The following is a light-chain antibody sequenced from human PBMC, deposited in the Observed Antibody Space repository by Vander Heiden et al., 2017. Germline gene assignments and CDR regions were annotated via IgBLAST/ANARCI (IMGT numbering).Light chain of an antibody. CDR1: SSDVGAYNY. J-gene: IGLJ1*01. Sequence: QSALTQPASVSGSPGQSITIPCTGASSDVGAYNYGSWYQQHPGKAPKLMIFDVTNRPSGVSNRFSGSKSGNTASLTISGLQAEDEADYYCSSYTSSSTLYVFGTGTKVTVL. CDR3: SSYTSSSTLYV. V-gene: IGLV2-14*01. CDR2: DVT.